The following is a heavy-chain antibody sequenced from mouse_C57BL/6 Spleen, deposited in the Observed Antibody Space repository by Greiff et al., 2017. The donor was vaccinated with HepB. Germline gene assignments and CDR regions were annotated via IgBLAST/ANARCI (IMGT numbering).Heavy chain of an antibody. D-gene: IGHD1-1*01. CDR3: ARGGYYYGSHWYFDV. V-gene: IGHV1-69*01. J-gene: IGHJ1*03. CDR2: IDPSDSYT. Sequence: QVQLKQPGAELVMPGASVKLSCKASGYTFTSYWMHWVKQRPGQGLEWIGEIDPSDSYTNYNQKFKGKSTLTVYKSSSTAYMQLSSLTSEDSAVYYCARGGYYYGSHWYFDVWGTGTTVTVSS. CDR1: GYTFTSYW.